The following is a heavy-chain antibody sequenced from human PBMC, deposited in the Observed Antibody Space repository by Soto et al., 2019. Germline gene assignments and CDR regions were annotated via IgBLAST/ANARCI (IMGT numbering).Heavy chain of an antibody. Sequence: PEGSLRLSCAASGFTFSSYAMSWVRQAPGKGLEWVSAISGGGGSTYYADSVKGRFTLSRDNSKNTLYLQMNSLRAEDTAVYYCAKIIIVATMCDYWGQGTLVTAPQ. J-gene: IGHJ4*02. CDR1: GFTFSSYA. CDR2: ISGGGGST. D-gene: IGHD5-12*01. V-gene: IGHV3-23*01. CDR3: AKIIIVATMCDY.